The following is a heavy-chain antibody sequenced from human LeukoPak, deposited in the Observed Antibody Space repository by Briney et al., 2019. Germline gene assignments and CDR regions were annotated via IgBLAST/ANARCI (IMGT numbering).Heavy chain of an antibody. CDR2: IHPTGTT. Sequence: PSETLSLTCAVSGGSISSNNWWSWVRQPPGKGLEWIGEIHPTGTTKYNPSLKGRVTISLDKSKNEFSLRLNSVTAANTAVYYCTKTGIDWNPADFWGQGTLVIVSS. J-gene: IGHJ4*02. CDR1: GGSISSNNW. V-gene: IGHV4-4*02. D-gene: IGHD3-9*01. CDR3: TKTGIDWNPADF.